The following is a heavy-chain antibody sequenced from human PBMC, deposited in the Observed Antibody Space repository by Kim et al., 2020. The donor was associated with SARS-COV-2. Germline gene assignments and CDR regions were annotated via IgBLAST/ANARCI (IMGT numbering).Heavy chain of an antibody. Sequence: GGSLRLSCAASGFTFSSYAMHWVRQAPGKGLEWVAVISYDGSNKYYADSVKGRFTISRDNSKNTLYLQMNSLRAEDTAVYYCARGSGPPVVPADTFDYWGQGTLVTVSS. V-gene: IGHV3-30-3*01. CDR3: ARGSGPPVVPADTFDY. J-gene: IGHJ4*02. CDR2: ISYDGSNK. CDR1: GFTFSSYA. D-gene: IGHD2-2*01.